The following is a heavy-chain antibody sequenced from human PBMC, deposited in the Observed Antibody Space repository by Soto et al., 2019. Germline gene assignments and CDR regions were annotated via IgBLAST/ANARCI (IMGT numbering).Heavy chain of an antibody. CDR2: ISGSDGST. D-gene: IGHD6-13*01. CDR3: ARRSSSWYFAY. J-gene: IGHJ4*02. CDR1: GFTFSSYA. Sequence: EVQLLESGGGLVQPGGSLRLSCAASGFTFSSYAMNWVRQAPGEGLEWVSVISGSDGSTYYADSVKGRFTISRDNSKNMLNLQMNSLRAEDTAVYYCARRSSSWYFAYWGQGTLVTVSS. V-gene: IGHV3-23*01.